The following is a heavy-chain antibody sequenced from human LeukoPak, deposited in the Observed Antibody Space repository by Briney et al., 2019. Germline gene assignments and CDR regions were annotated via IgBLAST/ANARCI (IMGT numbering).Heavy chain of an antibody. V-gene: IGHV3-23*01. Sequence: GGSLRLSCAASGLTFSSYAISWVRQAPGKGLEWVSSMTVGGRTSNADSVKGRFIISRDNSKNTLYLQMNSLRADDTAVYYCAKDWREWSKCGGDCLDYWGQGTLVTVSS. J-gene: IGHJ4*02. CDR1: GLTFSSYA. CDR2: MTVGGRT. D-gene: IGHD2-21*01. CDR3: AKDWREWSKCGGDCLDY.